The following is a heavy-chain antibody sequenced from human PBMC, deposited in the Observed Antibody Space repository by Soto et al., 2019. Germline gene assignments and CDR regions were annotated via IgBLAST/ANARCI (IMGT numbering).Heavy chain of an antibody. D-gene: IGHD3-3*01. V-gene: IGHV4-34*01. CDR3: ARGRRNFWSGYLEY. CDR2: INHSGST. Sequence: SETLSLTCAVYVGSFSGYYWSCIRHPPGKGLEWIGEINHSGSTNYNPSLKSRVTISVDTSKNQFSLKLSSVTAADTAVYYCARGRRNFWSGYLEYWGQGTLVTVSS. J-gene: IGHJ4*02. CDR1: VGSFSGYY.